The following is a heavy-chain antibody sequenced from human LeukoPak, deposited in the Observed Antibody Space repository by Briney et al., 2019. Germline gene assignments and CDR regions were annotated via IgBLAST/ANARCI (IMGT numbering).Heavy chain of an antibody. CDR3: ARGVYAGSWGYFDY. CDR1: GGSISKVY. J-gene: IGHJ4*02. CDR2: IYSTGST. V-gene: IGHV4-59*01. Sequence: PETLSLTWTVAGGSISKVYGSWIRQSPGKGLEWVGYIYSTGSTTYNPSLKRRVTISVDTSKTQFSLKLTSVTAADTAIYYCARGVYAGSWGYFDYWGQGILVTVSS. D-gene: IGHD3-10*01.